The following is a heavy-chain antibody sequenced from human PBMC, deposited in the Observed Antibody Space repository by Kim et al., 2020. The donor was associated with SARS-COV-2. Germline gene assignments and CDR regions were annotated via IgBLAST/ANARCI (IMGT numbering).Heavy chain of an antibody. V-gene: IGHV7-4-1*02. CDR1: GYTFTSYA. CDR3: AREYSSSPASHPGDY. J-gene: IGHJ4*02. Sequence: ASVKVSCKASGYTFTSYAMNWVRQAPGQGLEWMGWINTNTGNPTYAQGFTGRFVFSLYTSVNTAYLQNSSLKAEDTAVYDCAREYSSSPASHPGDYWGQGTLVTVSS. D-gene: IGHD6-6*01. CDR2: INTNTGNP.